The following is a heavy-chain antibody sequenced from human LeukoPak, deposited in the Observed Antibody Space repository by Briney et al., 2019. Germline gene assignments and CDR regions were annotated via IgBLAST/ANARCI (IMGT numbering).Heavy chain of an antibody. CDR2: IFYSGGT. D-gene: IGHD4-17*01. V-gene: IGHV4-59*01. J-gene: IGHJ4*02. CDR1: GGSIRSYY. Sequence: SGTLSLTCTVSGGSIRSYYWSWIRQPPGKGLEWIGYIFYSGGTNYSPSLKSRVTISMDKSNNQFSLDLSPLTAADTAVYYCARGPSGDYGGYFDSWGQGTLVTVSS. CDR3: ARGPSGDYGGYFDS.